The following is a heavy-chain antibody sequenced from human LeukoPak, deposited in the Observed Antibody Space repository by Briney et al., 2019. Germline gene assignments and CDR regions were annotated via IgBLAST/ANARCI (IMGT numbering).Heavy chain of an antibody. J-gene: IGHJ4*02. Sequence: SETLSLTCTVSGDSIKSTSYHRGWIRQPPGKGLEWIGSIYYSGTTYYNPSLISRLTISVDTSRNQFSLRLSSVTAADTAVYHCAREVASSVEYWGQGSLVTVSS. V-gene: IGHV4-39*02. CDR3: AREVASSVEY. D-gene: IGHD3-10*01. CDR2: IYYSGTT. CDR1: GDSIKSTSYH.